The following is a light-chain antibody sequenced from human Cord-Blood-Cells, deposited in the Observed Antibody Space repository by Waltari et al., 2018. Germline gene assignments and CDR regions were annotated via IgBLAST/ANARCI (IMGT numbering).Light chain of an antibody. J-gene: IGKJ4*01. CDR2: DAS. Sequence: DIQITQSPSSLSASVGDRVTITCQASQDISNYLNWYQQKPGKTPKLLIYDASNLEKGVPSRFSGSGSETDFTFTISRLQPEDIATYYCQQYDNLPLTFGGGTKVEIK. CDR3: QQYDNLPLT. CDR1: QDISNY. V-gene: IGKV1-33*01.